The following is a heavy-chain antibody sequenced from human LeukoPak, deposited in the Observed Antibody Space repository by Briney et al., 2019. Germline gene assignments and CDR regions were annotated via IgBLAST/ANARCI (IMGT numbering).Heavy chain of an antibody. CDR1: GFTFSSYA. CDR3: AKDGGSAPTFIDF. D-gene: IGHD6-25*01. V-gene: IGHV3-23*01. J-gene: IGHJ4*02. CDR2: VSGSGGST. Sequence: GGSLRLSCAASGFTFSSYAMSWVRQPPGKGLEWVSAVSGSGGSTYYADSVKGRFTISRDNSKNTLYLQMNSLRAEGTAVYYCAKDGGSAPTFIDFWGQGTLVTVSS.